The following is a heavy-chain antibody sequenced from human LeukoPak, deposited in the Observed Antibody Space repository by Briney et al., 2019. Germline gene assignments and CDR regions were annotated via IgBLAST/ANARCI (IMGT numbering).Heavy chain of an antibody. CDR1: GYTFTNYD. V-gene: IGHV1-8*01. CDR3: VRGPPNWGFDY. J-gene: IGHJ4*02. Sequence: ASVKVSCKASGYTFTNYDTNWVRQATGQGLEWMGWMGSNSGDTGYAQKFQGRVTMTRDTFISTAYMELNNVRPEDTAVYYCVRGPPNWGFDYWGQGTLVTVSS. CDR2: MGSNSGDT. D-gene: IGHD7-27*01.